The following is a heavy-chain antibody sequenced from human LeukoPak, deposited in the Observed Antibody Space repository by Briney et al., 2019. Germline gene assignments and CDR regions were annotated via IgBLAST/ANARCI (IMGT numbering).Heavy chain of an antibody. J-gene: IGHJ4*02. CDR1: GGSISSTNYY. CDR2: LYYTGRT. CDR3: ARRVAGPGFFDY. Sequence: SETLSLTCTVSGGSISSTNYYWGWIRQPPGKGLEWIGGLYYTGRTYYNPALKSRLTISVDTSRNQFSVMLASVTATDTAVYYCARRVAGPGFFDYGGQGSRVTVPS. V-gene: IGHV4-39*01. D-gene: IGHD6-19*01.